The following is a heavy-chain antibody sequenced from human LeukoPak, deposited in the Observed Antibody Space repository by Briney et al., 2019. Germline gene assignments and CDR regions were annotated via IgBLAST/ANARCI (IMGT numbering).Heavy chain of an antibody. Sequence: GGSLRLSCAASGFTFSSYGMHWVRQAPGKGLVWVSRINTDGTITSYADSVRGRFTISRDNAKNTLYLQMSSLRAEDTAVYYCASEEEADAFDIWGQGTMVTVSS. CDR3: ASEEEADAFDI. V-gene: IGHV3-74*01. CDR2: INTDGTIT. J-gene: IGHJ3*02. CDR1: GFTFSSYG.